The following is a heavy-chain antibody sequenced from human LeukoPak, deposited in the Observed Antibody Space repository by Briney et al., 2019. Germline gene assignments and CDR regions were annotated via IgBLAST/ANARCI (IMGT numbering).Heavy chain of an antibody. Sequence: SETLSLTCSVSRGSLSGYFWSWIRQPPEKGLEWIGYIRYSGSTNYNPSLQSRVTMSLDTSKNHFSLKLSSVTAAGTAVYYCARARNCGGDCGIDYWGQGTLVTASS. V-gene: IGHV4-59*01. CDR1: RGSLSGYF. CDR2: IRYSGST. CDR3: ARARNCGGDCGIDY. D-gene: IGHD2-21*02. J-gene: IGHJ4*02.